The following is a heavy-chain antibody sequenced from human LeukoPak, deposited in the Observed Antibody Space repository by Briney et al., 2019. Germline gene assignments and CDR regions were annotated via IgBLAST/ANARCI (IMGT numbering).Heavy chain of an antibody. D-gene: IGHD3-10*01. CDR3: AKDGVLLWFGELLAGYMDV. V-gene: IGHV3-30*02. CDR1: GFTFSSYG. CDR2: IRYDGSNK. J-gene: IGHJ6*03. Sequence: GGSLRLSCAASGFTFSSYGMHWVRQAPGKGLEWGAFIRYDGSNKYYADSVKGRFTISRDNSKNTLYLQMNSLRAEDTAVYYCAKDGVLLWFGELLAGYMDVWGKGTTVTISS.